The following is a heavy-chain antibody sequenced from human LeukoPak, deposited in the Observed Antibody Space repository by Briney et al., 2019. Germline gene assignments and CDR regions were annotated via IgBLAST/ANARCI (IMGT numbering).Heavy chain of an antibody. D-gene: IGHD3-16*01. Sequence: SVKVSCKASGGTFSSYAISWVRQAPGQGLEWMGGIIPIFGTANYAQKFQGRVTITVDESTSTAYMELSSLRSEDTAVYYCARGALRGNWFDPWGQGTLVTVSS. V-gene: IGHV1-69*13. CDR3: ARGALRGNWFDP. CDR2: IIPIFGTA. J-gene: IGHJ5*02. CDR1: GGTFSSYA.